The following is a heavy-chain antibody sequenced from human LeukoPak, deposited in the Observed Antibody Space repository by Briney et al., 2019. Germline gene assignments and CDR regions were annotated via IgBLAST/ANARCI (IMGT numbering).Heavy chain of an antibody. CDR1: GYTFTSYY. CDR3: ARDPQAAAGMGAFDI. J-gene: IGHJ3*02. CDR2: INPNSGGT. Sequence: GASVKVSCKASGYTFTSYYMHWVRQAPGQGLEWMGWINPNSGGTNYAQKFQGRVTMTRDTSISTAYMELSRLRSDDTAVYYCARDPQAAAGMGAFDIWGQGTMVTVSS. V-gene: IGHV1-2*02. D-gene: IGHD6-13*01.